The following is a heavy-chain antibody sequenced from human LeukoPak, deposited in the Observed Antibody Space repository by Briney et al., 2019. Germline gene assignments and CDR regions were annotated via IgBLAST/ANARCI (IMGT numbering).Heavy chain of an antibody. Sequence: SETLSLTCTVSGGSISSSSYYWGWIRQPPGKGLEWIGYIYTSGSTNYNPSLKSRVTISVDTSKNQFSLKLSSVTAADTAVYYCAVGGLERPGYFDYWGQGTLVTVSS. CDR1: GGSISSSSYY. V-gene: IGHV4-61*05. J-gene: IGHJ4*02. CDR2: IYTSGST. CDR3: AVGGLERPGYFDY. D-gene: IGHD1-1*01.